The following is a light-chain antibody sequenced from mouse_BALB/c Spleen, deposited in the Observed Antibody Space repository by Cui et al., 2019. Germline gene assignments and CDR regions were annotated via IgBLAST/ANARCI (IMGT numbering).Light chain of an antibody. CDR2: DTS. Sequence: QLVLTQSPAIMSASPGEKVTMTCSASSSVSYMYWYQQKPGSSPRLLIYDTSNLASGVPVRFSGSGSGTSYSLTISRMEAEDAATYYCQQWSSYTFGAGTKLELK. V-gene: IGKV4-55*01. CDR1: SSVSY. J-gene: IGKJ5*01. CDR3: QQWSSYT.